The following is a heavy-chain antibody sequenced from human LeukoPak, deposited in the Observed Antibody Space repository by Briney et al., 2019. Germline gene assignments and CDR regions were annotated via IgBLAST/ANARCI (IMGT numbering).Heavy chain of an antibody. CDR2: IFYSGNT. D-gene: IGHD3-3*01. Sequence: PSETLSLTCTVSGGSIRSSGHNWAWIRQPPGKGLEYIGSIFYSGNTYYNPSLKSRVTISVDTSNNQFSLKLSSVTAADTAVYYCARRPKQPGFWSGYVDYWGQGTLVTVSS. J-gene: IGHJ4*02. CDR1: GGSIRSSGHN. V-gene: IGHV4-39*01. CDR3: ARRPKQPGFWSGYVDY.